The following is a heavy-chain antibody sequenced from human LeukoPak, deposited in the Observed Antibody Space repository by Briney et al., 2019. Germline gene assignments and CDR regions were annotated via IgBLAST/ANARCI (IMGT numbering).Heavy chain of an antibody. Sequence: SETLSLTCTVSGGSINNYYWSWIRQPAGKGLEWIGRIYTRGSTNYNPSLKSRVTMSVDTSKNQFSLKLSSVTAADTAVYYCARGRYCSADICSGGDAFDIWGQGTTVSVSS. CDR2: IYTRGST. J-gene: IGHJ3*02. D-gene: IGHD2-15*01. V-gene: IGHV4-4*07. CDR3: ARGRYCSADICSGGDAFDI. CDR1: GGSINNYY.